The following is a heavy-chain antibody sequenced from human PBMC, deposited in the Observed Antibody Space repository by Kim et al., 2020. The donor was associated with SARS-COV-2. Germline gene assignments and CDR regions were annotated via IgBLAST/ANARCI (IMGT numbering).Heavy chain of an antibody. V-gene: IGHV3-23*01. D-gene: IGHD2-2*03. Sequence: GGSLRLSCAASGFTFSTYAMSWVRQAPGKGLEWVSTIGRGDDTHYADSVKGQFTISRDNSKNTVYLQMNSLRADDTAVYYCAKPLDIAPPTTRYFDFWGQGTLVTVFS. CDR2: IGRGDDT. J-gene: IGHJ4*02. CDR1: GFTFSTYA. CDR3: AKPLDIAPPTTRYFDF.